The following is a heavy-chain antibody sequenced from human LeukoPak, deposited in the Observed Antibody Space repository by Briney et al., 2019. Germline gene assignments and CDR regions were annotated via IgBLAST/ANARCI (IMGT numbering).Heavy chain of an antibody. V-gene: IGHV1-8*01. CDR2: MNPNSGHT. J-gene: IGHJ4*02. CDR1: GYTSTSYD. D-gene: IGHD1-26*01. Sequence: ASVKVSCKASGYTSTSYDIIWVRQASGQGLEWMGWMNPNSGHTGYAQKFQGRVTMTGTTSISTAYMELTSLTSEDSAVYYCARSIVGVRKRNDYWGQGTLVTVSS. CDR3: ARSIVGVRKRNDY.